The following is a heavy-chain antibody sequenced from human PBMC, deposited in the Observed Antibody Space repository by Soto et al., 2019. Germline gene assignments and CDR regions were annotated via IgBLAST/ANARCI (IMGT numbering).Heavy chain of an antibody. CDR3: ARGEDAFFYYGLDV. CDR2: MSYSGPN. Sequence: PSETLSLTCTVSGGSISSGGYFWSWIRQRPGKGLEWIGYMSYSGPNHYNPSLKSRATMSVDTSKSQFSLKLTSVTAADTAVYYCARGEDAFFYYGLDVWGQGSTVTVSS. J-gene: IGHJ6*02. V-gene: IGHV4-31*03. CDR1: GGSISSGGYF.